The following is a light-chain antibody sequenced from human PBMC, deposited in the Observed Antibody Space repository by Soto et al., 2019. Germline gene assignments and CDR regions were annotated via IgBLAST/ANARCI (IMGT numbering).Light chain of an antibody. V-gene: IGKV1-5*01. Sequence: DIQMTQSPSTLSASVGDRVTISCRASQSISSWLAWYQQRPGKAPKLLIYDASSLESWVPSRFSGSGSGTEFTLTSSSLQPDDFATYYCQQYNSYPWTFGQGTKVEIK. CDR3: QQYNSYPWT. CDR2: DAS. J-gene: IGKJ1*01. CDR1: QSISSW.